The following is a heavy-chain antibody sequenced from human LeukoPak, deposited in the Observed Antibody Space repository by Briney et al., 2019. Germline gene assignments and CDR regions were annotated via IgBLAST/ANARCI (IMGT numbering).Heavy chain of an antibody. CDR1: GWSFSGYY. D-gene: IGHD5-12*01. J-gene: IGHJ4*02. V-gene: IGHV4-34*01. CDR2: INHSGST. Sequence: SETLSLTCAAYGWSFSGYYWSWIRQPPGKGLEWVGEINHSGSTNYNPSLKSRVTISVDTSKNQFSLKVSSVTAADTAVYYCARGDIVATIGYWGQGTLVTVSS. CDR3: ARGDIVATIGY.